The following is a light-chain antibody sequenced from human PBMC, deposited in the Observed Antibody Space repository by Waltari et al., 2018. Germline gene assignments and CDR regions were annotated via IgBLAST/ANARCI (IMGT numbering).Light chain of an antibody. CDR3: CSYAGSSTYV. V-gene: IGLV2-23*02. CDR1: SNDLGNYNL. Sequence: QSALTQPASVSGSPGQSITISCTGTSNDLGNYNLVFWYQQHPGKAPRLMLYEVTKRPSGVSDRFSGSKSGNTAFLTISGLQAEDEADYHCCSYAGSSTYVFGTGTKVTVL. J-gene: IGLJ1*01. CDR2: EVT.